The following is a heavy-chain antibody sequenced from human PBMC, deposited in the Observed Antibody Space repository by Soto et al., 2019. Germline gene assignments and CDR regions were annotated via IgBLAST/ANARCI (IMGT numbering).Heavy chain of an antibody. V-gene: IGHV1-8*01. D-gene: IGHD3-3*01. CDR2: MNPNSGNT. J-gene: IGHJ6*03. Sequence: ASVKVSCKASGYTFTSYDINWVRQATGQGLEWMGWMNPNSGNTGYAQKFQGRVTMTRNTSISTAYMELSSLRSEDTAVYYCARGRGVTIFGVVIIPDYYYYYMEVWGKGTTVTVSS. CDR3: ARGRGVTIFGVVIIPDYYYYYMEV. CDR1: GYTFTSYD.